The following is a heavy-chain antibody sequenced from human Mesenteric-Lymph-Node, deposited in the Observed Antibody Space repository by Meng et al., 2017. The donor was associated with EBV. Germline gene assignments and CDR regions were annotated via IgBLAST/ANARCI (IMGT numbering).Heavy chain of an antibody. CDR3: ARGAYEGSGSKFAD. Sequence: QGQRKESGPGLVKPSQTLSLTCAVSGGSISSGGYYWTWIRQPPGKGLEWIGYMYSSGSTYYNPSLESRFAMSLDTYKNQFSLRLTSVTAADTALYYCARGAYEGSGSKFADWGQGTLVTVSS. CDR1: GGSISSGGYY. CDR2: MYSSGST. V-gene: IGHV4-30-4*01. D-gene: IGHD3-10*01. J-gene: IGHJ4*02.